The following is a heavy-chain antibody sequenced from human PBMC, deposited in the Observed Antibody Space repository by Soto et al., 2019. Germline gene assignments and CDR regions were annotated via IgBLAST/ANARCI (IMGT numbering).Heavy chain of an antibody. Sequence: SVKVSCKASGGTFSRYTITWVRQAPGQGLEWMGGITPMFGTPNYAQKFQGRATITADGSTSTAYMELSSLRSEDTAMYYCARDGTLYDSSAYYYLYWGQGTLVTVSS. CDR2: ITPMFGTP. D-gene: IGHD3-22*01. CDR1: GGTFSRYT. V-gene: IGHV1-69*13. CDR3: ARDGTLYDSSAYYYLY. J-gene: IGHJ4*02.